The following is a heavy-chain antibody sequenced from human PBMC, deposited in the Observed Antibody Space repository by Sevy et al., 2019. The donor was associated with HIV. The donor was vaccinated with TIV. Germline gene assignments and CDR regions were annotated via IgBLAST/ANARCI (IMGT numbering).Heavy chain of an antibody. Sequence: SVKVSCKASGGTFSSYAISWVRQAPGQGLEWMGGIIPIFGTANYAQKFQGRVTITADESTSSAYMELSSLRSEDTAVYYCARAGDYSKHYYYYYMDVWGKGTTVTVSS. CDR3: ARAGDYSKHYYYYYMDV. CDR1: GGTFSSYA. CDR2: IIPIFGTA. V-gene: IGHV1-69*13. J-gene: IGHJ6*03. D-gene: IGHD4-4*01.